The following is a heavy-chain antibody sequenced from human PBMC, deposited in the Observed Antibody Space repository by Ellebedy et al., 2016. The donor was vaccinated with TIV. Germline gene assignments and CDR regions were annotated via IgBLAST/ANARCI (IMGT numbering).Heavy chain of an antibody. CDR2: IYQDGSEK. Sequence: GESLKISCAASGFVFSSYWMTWIRQAPGKGLEWVANIYQDGSEKYYVESVRGRFTISRDNAKNLLYLHMNTLGAEDTAVYYCARGGAYGDYVPYYFYMDVWGKGTTVIVSS. CDR3: ARGGAYGDYVPYYFYMDV. D-gene: IGHD5-12*01. V-gene: IGHV3-7*01. CDR1: GFVFSSYW. J-gene: IGHJ6*03.